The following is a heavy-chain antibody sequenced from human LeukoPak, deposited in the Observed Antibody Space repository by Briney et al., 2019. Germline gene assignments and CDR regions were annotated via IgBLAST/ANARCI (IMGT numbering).Heavy chain of an antibody. D-gene: IGHD3-22*01. CDR3: AKTGEYYYDSSGVDY. Sequence: GGSLRLSCAASGFTFSSYAMHWVRQAPGKGLEWVAVISYDGSNKYYADSVKGRFTISRDNSKNTLYLQMNSLRAEDTAVYYCAKTGEYYYDSSGVDYWGQGTLVTVSS. V-gene: IGHV3-30-3*02. CDR1: GFTFSSYA. J-gene: IGHJ4*02. CDR2: ISYDGSNK.